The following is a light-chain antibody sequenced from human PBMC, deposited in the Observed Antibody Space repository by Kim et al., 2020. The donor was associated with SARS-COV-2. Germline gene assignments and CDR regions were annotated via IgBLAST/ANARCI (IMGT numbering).Light chain of an antibody. CDR1: SSNIGSNS. CDR2: SNN. Sequence: ELTQPPSASGTPGQRVTISCSGSSSNIGSNSVNWYQQFPGTAPELLIYSNNQRPSGVPDRFSGSKSGTSASLAISGLHSEDEADYYCAGWDDSLNGVVFGGGTQLTVL. CDR3: AGWDDSLNGVV. J-gene: IGLJ2*01. V-gene: IGLV1-44*01.